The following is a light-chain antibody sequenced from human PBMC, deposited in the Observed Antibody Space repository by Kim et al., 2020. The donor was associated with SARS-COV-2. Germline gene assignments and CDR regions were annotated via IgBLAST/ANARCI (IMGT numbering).Light chain of an antibody. Sequence: ESPGQRATLSCRASQSVNSNLAWYQQKPGQAPRLLIYGASTRATAVPARFSGSGSRTEFTLTITSLQSEDFAVYYCQQYNNWPLTFGGGTKVDIK. CDR3: QQYNNWPLT. CDR2: GAS. J-gene: IGKJ4*01. V-gene: IGKV3-15*01. CDR1: QSVNSN.